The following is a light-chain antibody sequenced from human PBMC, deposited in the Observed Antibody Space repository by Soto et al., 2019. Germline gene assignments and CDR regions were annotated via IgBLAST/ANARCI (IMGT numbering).Light chain of an antibody. CDR2: NAS. V-gene: IGKV3-11*01. J-gene: IGKJ3*01. CDR3: QQRSDCEFT. Sequence: ETVLTQSPATLSLSPGDRATLSCRASESVRSYLAWYQQKPCQAPRLLIYNASKRATGIPARFSGSGSGTDFTLTVSSLEPEDFAIYYCQQRSDCEFTFGPGTRVDIK. CDR1: ESVRSY.